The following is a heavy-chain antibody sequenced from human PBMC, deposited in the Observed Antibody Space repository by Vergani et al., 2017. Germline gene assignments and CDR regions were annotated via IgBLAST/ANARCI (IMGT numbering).Heavy chain of an antibody. CDR2: IRYDGSNK. V-gene: IGHV3-30*02. CDR3: AKDRLIVVVPAAIEELDY. D-gene: IGHD2-2*02. J-gene: IGHJ4*02. Sequence: QVQLVESGGGVVQPGGSLRLSCAASGFTFSSYGMHWVRQAPGKGLEGVAFIRYDGSNKYYADSVKGRFTISRDNSKKTLYLQMNSLRAEDTAVYYCAKDRLIVVVPAAIEELDYWGRGTLVTVSS. CDR1: GFTFSSYG.